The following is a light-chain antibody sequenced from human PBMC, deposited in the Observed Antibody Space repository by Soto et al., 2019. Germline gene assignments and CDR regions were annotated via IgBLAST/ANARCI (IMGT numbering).Light chain of an antibody. V-gene: IGKV2-30*01. CDR1: QALVYGDGNTY. CDR3: MQNTHWPRT. CDR2: NVS. J-gene: IGKJ1*01. Sequence: DVVLTQSPLSLPVTLGQPASISCTSSQALVYGDGNTYLIWVQQRPGQSPRGLIYNVSRRDSGVPDRFRGSVSGTDFTLKISRVEAEDVGIYYCMQNTHWPRTFGQGTKVEIK.